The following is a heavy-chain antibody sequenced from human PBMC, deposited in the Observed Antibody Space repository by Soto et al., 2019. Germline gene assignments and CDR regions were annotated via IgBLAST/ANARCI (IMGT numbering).Heavy chain of an antibody. V-gene: IGHV3-21*01. CDR1: GVTFSSYS. CDR3: ARDPSDYYYSSGYYKGPFDY. CDR2: ISSSSSYI. J-gene: IGHJ4*02. D-gene: IGHD3-22*01. Sequence: GGSLRLSCAASGVTFSSYSMNWVRQAPGKGLEWVSSISSSSSYIYYADSVKGRFTISRDNAKNSLYLQMNSLRAEDTAVYYCARDPSDYYYSSGYYKGPFDYWGQGTLVTVSS.